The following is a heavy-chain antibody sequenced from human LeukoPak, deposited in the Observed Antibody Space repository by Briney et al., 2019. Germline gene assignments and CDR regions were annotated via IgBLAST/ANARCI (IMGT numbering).Heavy chain of an antibody. CDR2: INHSGST. CDR1: GGSFSGYY. CDR3: ARARRADCSGGSCTWYFDY. V-gene: IGHV4-34*01. J-gene: IGHJ4*02. D-gene: IGHD2-15*01. Sequence: SETLSLTCAVYGGSFSGYYWSWIRQPPGKGLEWIGEINHSGSTNYNPSLKSRVTISVDTSKNQFSLKLSSVTAADTAVYYCARARRADCSGGSCTWYFDYWGQGTLVTVSS.